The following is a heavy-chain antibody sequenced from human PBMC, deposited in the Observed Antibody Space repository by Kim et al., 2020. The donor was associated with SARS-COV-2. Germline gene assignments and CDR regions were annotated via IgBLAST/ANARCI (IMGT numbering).Heavy chain of an antibody. J-gene: IGHJ3*02. CDR2: IYYSGST. CDR1: GGSISSSSYY. CDR3: ARRGFPEPTGKDAFDI. D-gene: IGHD1-1*01. V-gene: IGHV4-39*07. Sequence: SETLSLTCTVSGGSISSSSYYWGWIRQPPGKGLEWIGSIYYSGSTYYNPSLKSRVTISVDTSKNQFSLKLSSVTAADTAVYYCARRGFPEPTGKDAFDIRGQGTMVTVSS.